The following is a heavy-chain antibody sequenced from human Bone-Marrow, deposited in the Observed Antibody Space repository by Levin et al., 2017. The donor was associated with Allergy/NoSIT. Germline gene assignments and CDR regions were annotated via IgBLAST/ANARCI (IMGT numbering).Heavy chain of an antibody. CDR2: INPNTGGT. V-gene: IGHV1-2*02. CDR1: GSTFTGYY. Sequence: GESLKISCKTSGSTFTGYYMHWVRQAPGQGLEWMGWINPNTGGTNYAQKFQGRVTMTRDTSTSTAYMELTSLTSDDTAVYYCAANSSSWRRSAGGALDYWGQGTLVTVSS. D-gene: IGHD6-13*01. CDR3: AANSSSWRRSAGGALDY. J-gene: IGHJ4*02.